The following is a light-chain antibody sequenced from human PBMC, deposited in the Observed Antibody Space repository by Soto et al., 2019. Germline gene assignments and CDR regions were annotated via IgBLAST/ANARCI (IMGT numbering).Light chain of an antibody. CDR3: QTWDTGARVV. Sequence: QSVLTQSPSASASLGASVTLTCTLSSGHSSYAIAWHQQQPEKGPRYLMKLSSDGSHSKGDGIPDRFSGSSSGAERYLTISSRQAEDEADYYCQTWDTGARVVFGGGTKLTVL. J-gene: IGLJ2*01. CDR2: LSSDGSH. V-gene: IGLV4-69*01. CDR1: SGHSSYA.